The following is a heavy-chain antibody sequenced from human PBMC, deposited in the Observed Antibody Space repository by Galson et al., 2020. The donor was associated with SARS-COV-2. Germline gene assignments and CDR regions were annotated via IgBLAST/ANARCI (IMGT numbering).Heavy chain of an antibody. V-gene: IGHV3-23*01. Sequence: GGSLRLSCAASEFTFSTYGMTWVRQAPGKGLEWVSAVTDGGGRTYYADSAKGRFTISRDISKNTLYLQMNRLRAEDTAVYYCASIGVFIRWDAFDIWGQGTMVTVSS. CDR3: ASIGVFIRWDAFDI. D-gene: IGHD3-3*01. J-gene: IGHJ3*02. CDR2: VTDGGGRT. CDR1: EFTFSTYG.